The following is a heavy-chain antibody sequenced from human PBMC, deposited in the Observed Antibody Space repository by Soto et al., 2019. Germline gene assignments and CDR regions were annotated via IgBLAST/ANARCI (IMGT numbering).Heavy chain of an antibody. Sequence: PGGSLRLSCAASGFTFSSYAMSWVRQAPGKGLEWVSAISGSGGSTYYADSVKGRFTISRDNSKNTLYLQMNSLRAEDTAVYYCAKDFYVWGSYRFGPFYGMDVWGQGTTVTVSS. CDR3: AKDFYVWGSYRFGPFYGMDV. CDR2: ISGSGGST. CDR1: GFTFSSYA. V-gene: IGHV3-23*01. J-gene: IGHJ6*02. D-gene: IGHD3-16*02.